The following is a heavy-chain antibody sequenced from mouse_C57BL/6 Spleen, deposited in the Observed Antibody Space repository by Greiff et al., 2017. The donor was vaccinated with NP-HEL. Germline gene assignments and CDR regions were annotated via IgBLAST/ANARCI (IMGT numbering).Heavy chain of an antibody. J-gene: IGHJ2*01. CDR1: GYTFTSYW. V-gene: IGHV1-69*01. CDR3: ARSLREDYFDY. Sequence: QVQLQQPGAELVMPGASVKLSCKASGYTFTSYWMHWVKQRPGQGLEWIGEIDPSDSYTNYNQKFKGKSTLTVDKSSSTAYMQLSSLTSEDSAVXYSARSLREDYFDYWGQGTTLTVSS. CDR2: IDPSDSYT. D-gene: IGHD1-1*01.